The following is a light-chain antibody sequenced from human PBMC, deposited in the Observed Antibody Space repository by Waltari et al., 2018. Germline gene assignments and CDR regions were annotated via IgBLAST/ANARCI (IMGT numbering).Light chain of an antibody. J-gene: IGLJ2*01. Sequence: QSALPQPPSASGSPGQSVTISCTGTSSDIGGYNYVSWYQQHPGKAPKLMIYEVSKRPSGVPDRFSGSKSGNTASLTVSGLQAEDEADYYCSSCADSVVFGGGTKLTVL. CDR1: SSDIGGYNY. V-gene: IGLV2-8*01. CDR2: EVS. CDR3: SSCADSVV.